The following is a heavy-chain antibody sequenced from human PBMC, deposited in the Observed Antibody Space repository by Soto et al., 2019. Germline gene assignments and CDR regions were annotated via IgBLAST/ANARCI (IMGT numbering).Heavy chain of an antibody. CDR1: EFIFSNFG. CDR2: ISFSGGNT. J-gene: IGHJ4*02. CDR3: AKPPGDLVVVVSALDY. V-gene: IGHV3-23*01. D-gene: IGHD2-15*01. Sequence: EVQLLESGGGLVQPGGSLSLSCAASEFIFSNFGMSWVRQAPGKGLEWVSAISFSGGNTYYADSVKGRFNITIYNSKNTLYLQMNSLRAEDTAVYYCAKPPGDLVVVVSALDYWGQGTMVTVSS.